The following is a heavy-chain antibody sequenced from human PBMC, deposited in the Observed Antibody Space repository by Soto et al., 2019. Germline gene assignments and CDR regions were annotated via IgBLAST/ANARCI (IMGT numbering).Heavy chain of an antibody. J-gene: IGHJ4*02. CDR1: GGSISSSSYY. CDR2: IYYSGST. CDR3: ARRDGYLGYFDY. D-gene: IGHD5-12*01. Sequence: PSETLSLTCTVSGGSISSSSYYWGWIRQPPGKGLEWIGSIYYSGSTYYNPSLKSRVTISVDTSKNQFSLKLSSVTAADTAVYYCARRDGYLGYFDYWGQGTLVTVSS. V-gene: IGHV4-39*01.